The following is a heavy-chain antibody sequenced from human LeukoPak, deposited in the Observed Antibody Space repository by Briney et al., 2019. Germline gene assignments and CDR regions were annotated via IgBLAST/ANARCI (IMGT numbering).Heavy chain of an antibody. D-gene: IGHD2-15*01. Sequence: SETLSLTCTVSGGSISSYYWSWIRQPPGKGLEWIGYIYYSGSTNYNPSLKSRVTISVDTSKNQFSLKLSSVTAADTAVYYCARVGANGYCSGGSCYHFDYWGQGTLVTVSS. J-gene: IGHJ4*02. CDR1: GGSISSYY. CDR3: ARVGANGYCSGGSCYHFDY. CDR2: IYYSGST. V-gene: IGHV4-59*01.